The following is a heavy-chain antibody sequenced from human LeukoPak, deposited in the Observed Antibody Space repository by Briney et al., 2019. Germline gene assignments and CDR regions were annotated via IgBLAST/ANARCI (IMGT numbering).Heavy chain of an antibody. CDR2: IYWNDDK. CDR1: GFSLSTSGVG. J-gene: IGHJ4*02. V-gene: IGHV2-5*01. CDR3: AHRLDDFWSGYYYFDY. D-gene: IGHD3-3*01. Sequence: SGPTLVKPTQTLTLTCTFSGFSLSTSGVGVGWIRQPPAKALEWLALIYWNDDKRYSPSLKSRLTITKDTSKNQVVLTMTNMDPVDTATYYCAHRLDDFWSGYYYFDYWGQGTLVTVSS.